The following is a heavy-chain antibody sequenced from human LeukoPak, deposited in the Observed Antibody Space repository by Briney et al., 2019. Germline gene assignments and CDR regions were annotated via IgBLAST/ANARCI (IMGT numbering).Heavy chain of an antibody. J-gene: IGHJ3*02. Sequence: GGSLRLSCAASGFTFSNYGMQWVRQAPGKGLEWVAFIRYDGSNIFYADSVKGRSTISRDNSKSTLYLEMNSLRAEDTAVYYCAKDRSFDRSDGFDIWGQGTMVTVSS. CDR2: IRYDGSNI. CDR1: GFTFSNYG. CDR3: AKDRSFDRSDGFDI. D-gene: IGHD3-22*01. V-gene: IGHV3-30*02.